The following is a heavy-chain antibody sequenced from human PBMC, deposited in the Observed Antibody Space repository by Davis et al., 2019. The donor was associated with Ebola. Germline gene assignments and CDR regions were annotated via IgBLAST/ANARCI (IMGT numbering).Heavy chain of an antibody. V-gene: IGHV1-46*01. D-gene: IGHD3/OR15-3a*01. CDR2: INPSGGST. J-gene: IGHJ4*02. CDR1: GYTFTSYY. Sequence: ASVKVSCKASGYTFTSYYMHWVRQAPGQGLEWMGIINPSGGSTSHAQKFQGRVTMTRDTSTFTVYMELSSLRSEDTAVYYCARDRAGGDRLTSSYFDYWGQGTLVTVSS. CDR3: ARDRAGGDRLTSSYFDY.